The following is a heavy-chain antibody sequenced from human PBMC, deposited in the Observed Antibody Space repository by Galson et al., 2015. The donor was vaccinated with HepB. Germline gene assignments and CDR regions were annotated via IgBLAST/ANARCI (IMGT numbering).Heavy chain of an antibody. CDR3: AREGSGLVGYGMDV. Sequence: SLRLSCAASGFTFSSYWMHWVRQAPGKGLVWVARINTDGSSTSYADSVKGRFTISRDNAKNTLYLQMNSLRVEDTAVYYCAREGSGLVGYGMDVWGQGTTVTVSS. CDR2: INTDGSST. V-gene: IGHV3-74*01. D-gene: IGHD3-22*01. J-gene: IGHJ6*02. CDR1: GFTFSSYW.